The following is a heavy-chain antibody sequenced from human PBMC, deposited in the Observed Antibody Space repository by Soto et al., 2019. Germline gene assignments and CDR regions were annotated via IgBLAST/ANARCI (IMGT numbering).Heavy chain of an antibody. CDR3: ARASQCKSYFDCFAWLDY. D-gene: IGHD3-9*01. Sequence: PSETRSLTCAVSGYSISSGYYWGWIRQPPGKGLEWIGSIYHSGSTYYNPSLKSRVTISVDTSKNQFSLKLTSVTAADTAVYYCARASQCKSYFDCFAWLDYWGQGTLVTVSS. CDR1: GYSISSGYY. CDR2: IYHSGST. J-gene: IGHJ4*02. V-gene: IGHV4-38-2*01.